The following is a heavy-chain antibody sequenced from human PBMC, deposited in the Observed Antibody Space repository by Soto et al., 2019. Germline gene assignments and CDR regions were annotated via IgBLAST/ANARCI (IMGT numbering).Heavy chain of an antibody. D-gene: IGHD6-13*01. V-gene: IGHV3-23*01. CDR3: AKSYSSSWYYFDY. CDR1: GFTFNNYA. CDR2: ISGSGSRT. J-gene: IGHJ4*01. Sequence: GGSLRLSCAASGFTFNNYAMSWVRQAPGKGLEWVSGISGSGSRTYYADSVEGRFTISRDNSKNTLYLQMNSLRPEDTAVYYCAKSYSSSWYYFDYWCHGTLVTVSA.